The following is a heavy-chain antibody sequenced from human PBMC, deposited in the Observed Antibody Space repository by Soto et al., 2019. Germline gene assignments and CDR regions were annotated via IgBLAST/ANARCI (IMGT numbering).Heavy chain of an antibody. V-gene: IGHV3-23*01. D-gene: IGHD2-2*01. Sequence: GGSLRLSCAASGCTFSSYVMSWVRQAPGKGLEWVSAISGSGGGTYYADAVKGRFTISRDNSKNTLYLQMNSLRAEDTAVYYCAKGYCSSTSCYYFDYWGQGTLVTVSS. CDR3: AKGYCSSTSCYYFDY. J-gene: IGHJ4*02. CDR1: GCTFSSYV. CDR2: ISGSGGGT.